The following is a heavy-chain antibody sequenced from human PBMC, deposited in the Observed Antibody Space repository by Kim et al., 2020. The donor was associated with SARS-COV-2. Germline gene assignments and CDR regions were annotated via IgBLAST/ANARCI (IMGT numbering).Heavy chain of an antibody. Sequence: GGSLRLSCAASGFTFSSYGMNWVRQAPGKGLEWVSTISSNADSTYYTDSVKGRFTTSRDNSKNTLYLQMNGLRAEDTAVYYCVKRRDSGSSYNWFDFWGQGTLLTVSS. D-gene: IGHD1-26*01. CDR2: ISSNADST. CDR3: VKRRDSGSSYNWFDF. J-gene: IGHJ5*01. V-gene: IGHV3-23*01. CDR1: GFTFSSYG.